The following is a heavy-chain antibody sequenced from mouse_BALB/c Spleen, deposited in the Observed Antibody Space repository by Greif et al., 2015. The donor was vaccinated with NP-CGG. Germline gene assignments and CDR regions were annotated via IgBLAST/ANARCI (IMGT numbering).Heavy chain of an antibody. J-gene: IGHJ2*01. D-gene: IGHD2-1*01. CDR1: GYAFSSYW. V-gene: IGHV1-80*01. CDR3: ARWGNYEENFDY. Sequence: VQLQRSGAELVRPGSSVKISCKASGYAFSSYWMNWVKQRPGQGLEWIGQIYPGDGDTNYNGKFKGKATLTADKSSSTAYMQLSSITSEDSAVYFCARWGNYEENFDYWGQGTTLTVSS. CDR2: IYPGDGDT.